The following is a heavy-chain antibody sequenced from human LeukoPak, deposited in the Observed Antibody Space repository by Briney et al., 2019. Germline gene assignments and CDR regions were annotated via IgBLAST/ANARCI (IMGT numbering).Heavy chain of an antibody. V-gene: IGHV1-69*05. J-gene: IGHJ3*02. Sequence: SVKVSCKASGGTFSSYAISWVRQAPGQGLEWVGGIIPIFGTANYAQKFQGRVTITTDESTSTAYMELSSLRSEDTAVYYCAINYGYYDYVWGSYPLAHAFDIWGQGTMVTVSS. CDR3: AINYGYYDYVWGSYPLAHAFDI. D-gene: IGHD3-16*02. CDR2: IIPIFGTA. CDR1: GGTFSSYA.